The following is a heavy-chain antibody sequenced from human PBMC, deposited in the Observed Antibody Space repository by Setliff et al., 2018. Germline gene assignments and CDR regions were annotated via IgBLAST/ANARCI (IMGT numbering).Heavy chain of an antibody. J-gene: IGHJ6*03. CDR1: GESFSGHY. CDR3: ARGSSYDKGWFPRTLYYYYYLDV. D-gene: IGHD6-19*01. CDR2: INDSGRS. Sequence: SETLSLTCAVYGESFSGHYWNWIRRPPGKGLEWIGEINDSGRSNYNPSLKSRLTMSVDTYKKQLSLTLTSVTAADTAVYYCARGSSYDKGWFPRTLYYYYYLDVWANGTTVTVSS. V-gene: IGHV4-34*01.